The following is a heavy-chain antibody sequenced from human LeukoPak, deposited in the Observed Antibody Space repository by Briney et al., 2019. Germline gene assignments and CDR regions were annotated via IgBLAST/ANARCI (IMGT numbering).Heavy chain of an antibody. CDR3: ARRSSLSWTFDI. V-gene: IGHV5-51*01. D-gene: IGHD5-12*01. CDR1: GYSFTNNW. Sequence: GESLKISCKGSGYSFTNNWIGWVRQMPGKGLEWMGIIYPDDSDITYSPSFQGQVTISADKSISIAYLPWNSLKASDTAMYYCARRSSLSWTFDIWGQGTMVTVSS. CDR2: IYPDDSDI. J-gene: IGHJ3*02.